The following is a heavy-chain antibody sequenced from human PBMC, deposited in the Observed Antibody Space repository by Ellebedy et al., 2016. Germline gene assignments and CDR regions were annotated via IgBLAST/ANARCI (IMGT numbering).Heavy chain of an antibody. D-gene: IGHD6-19*01. J-gene: IGHJ4*02. V-gene: IGHV3-7*04. Sequence: GESLKISXAASGFTFSSYWMSWVRQAPGKGLEWVANIKQDGSEKYYVDSVKGRFTISRDNAKNSLYLQMNSLRAEDTAVYYCARGPRGSSGWYHYFDYWGQGTLVTVSS. CDR1: GFTFSSYW. CDR3: ARGPRGSSGWYHYFDY. CDR2: IKQDGSEK.